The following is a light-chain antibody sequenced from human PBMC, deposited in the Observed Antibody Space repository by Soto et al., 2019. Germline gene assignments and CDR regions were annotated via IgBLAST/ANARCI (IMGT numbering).Light chain of an antibody. Sequence: EIVVTLEPSTLCRSTPYLRTLSCRTSQNVANYLDWYQQKPGQAPRLLIYESSNRATGIAARFSGSGSGTDFTLTISSLEPEDFAVYYCQQRSNWTWTFGQGTKVEI. CDR1: QNVANY. V-gene: IGKV3-11*01. CDR2: ESS. CDR3: QQRSNWTWT. J-gene: IGKJ1*01.